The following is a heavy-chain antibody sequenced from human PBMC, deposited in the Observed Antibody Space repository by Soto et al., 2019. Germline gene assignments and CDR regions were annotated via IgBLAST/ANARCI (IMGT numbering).Heavy chain of an antibody. V-gene: IGHV3-23*01. CDR3: AIRLGYCSGGACSN. J-gene: IGHJ4*02. CDR1: GFTFSNYA. D-gene: IGHD2-15*01. Sequence: GESLKISCAASGFTFSNYAMSWVRQAPGKGLEWVSGLSGSGSITYYADSVKGRFTVSRDNSKNTLYLQMNSLRAEDTAVYYCAIRLGYCSGGACSNWGQGTLVTVSS. CDR2: LSGSGSIT.